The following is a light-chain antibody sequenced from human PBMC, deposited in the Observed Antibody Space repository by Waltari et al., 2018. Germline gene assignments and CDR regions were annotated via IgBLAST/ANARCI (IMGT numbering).Light chain of an antibody. CDR2: EVR. CDR3: SSYADNTLV. Sequence: QSALTQPPSASGSPGQSVTISCTGTSSDYVSWFQHHPGKAPKLLIYEVRKRPSGVPDRFSGSKSGNTASLTVSGLQADDEAHYYCSSYADNTLVFGGGTKLTVL. V-gene: IGLV2-8*01. J-gene: IGLJ3*02. CDR1: SSDY.